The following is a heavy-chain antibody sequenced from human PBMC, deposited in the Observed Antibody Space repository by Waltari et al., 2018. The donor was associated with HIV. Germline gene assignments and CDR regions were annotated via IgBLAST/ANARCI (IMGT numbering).Heavy chain of an antibody. CDR3: ARGVEGYCTSTSCYLLY. V-gene: IGHV3-53*02. J-gene: IGHJ4*02. D-gene: IGHD2-2*01. CDR2: SYSGGST. Sequence: DVKLVATVGGLIQPGGSLRLSCPASGFTVSRNYMSWVRQAPGKGLECCSVSYSGGSTYYADSVRGRFTISRDNSKNTLYLQMNSLTAEDTAVYYCARGVEGYCTSTSCYLLYWGQGTLVAVSS. CDR1: GFTVSRNY.